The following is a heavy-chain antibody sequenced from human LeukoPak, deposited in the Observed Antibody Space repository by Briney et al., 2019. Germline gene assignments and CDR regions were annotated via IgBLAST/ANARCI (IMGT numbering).Heavy chain of an antibody. J-gene: IGHJ4*02. D-gene: IGHD6-13*01. V-gene: IGHV3-21*03. CDR3: AKAQGPYSSSWYYFDY. CDR2: ISSSSSYI. CDR1: GFTFSSYS. Sequence: GGSLRLCCAASGFTFSSYSMNWVRQAPGKGLEWVSSISSSSSYIYYADSVKGRFTISRDNAKNSLYLQMNSLRAEDTAVYYCAKAQGPYSSSWYYFDYWGQGTLVTVSS.